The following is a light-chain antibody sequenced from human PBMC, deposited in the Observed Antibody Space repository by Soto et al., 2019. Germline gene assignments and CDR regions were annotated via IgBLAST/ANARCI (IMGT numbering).Light chain of an antibody. CDR3: SSYTSSSTL. V-gene: IGLV2-14*01. Sequence: QSALTQPASVSGSPGQSITISCTGTSSDVGGYNYVFWYQQHPGKAPKLMIYDVSNRPSGVSNRFSGSKSGNTASLTISGLQAEDEADYYCSSYTSSSTLFGTGTKVTVL. CDR1: SSDVGGYNY. J-gene: IGLJ1*01. CDR2: DVS.